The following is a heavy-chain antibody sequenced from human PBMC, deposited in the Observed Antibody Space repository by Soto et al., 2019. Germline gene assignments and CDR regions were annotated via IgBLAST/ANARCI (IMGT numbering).Heavy chain of an antibody. D-gene: IGHD6-19*01. CDR2: VYPGDSDT. V-gene: IGHV5-51*03. CDR3: ASSLVSGWPYYFDY. J-gene: IGHJ4*02. Sequence: EVQLMQSGAEMKKPGESLKISCKGSGYSFSSYWIGWVRQMPGKGLEWMGIVYPGDSDTRYSQSFQGQVTISADKSISTAYLQWSSLKASDTAMYYCASSLVSGWPYYFDYWGQVTLVTVSS. CDR1: GYSFSSYW.